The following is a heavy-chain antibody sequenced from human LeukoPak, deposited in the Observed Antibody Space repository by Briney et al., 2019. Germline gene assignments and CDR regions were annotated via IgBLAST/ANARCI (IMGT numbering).Heavy chain of an antibody. CDR2: IHYTGST. Sequence: SETLSLTCTVSGVSINSYYWSWLRQPPGKGLECVGYIHYTGSTNYNPSLKSRVTISVDTSKNQFSLKLSSVTAADTAIYYCARGGYYGSGNDFRFDPWGQGTLVTVSS. D-gene: IGHD3-10*01. CDR3: ARGGYYGSGNDFRFDP. CDR1: GVSINSYY. J-gene: IGHJ5*02. V-gene: IGHV4-59*01.